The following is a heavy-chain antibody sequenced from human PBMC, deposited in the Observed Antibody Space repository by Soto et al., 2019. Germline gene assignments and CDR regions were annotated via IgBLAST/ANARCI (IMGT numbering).Heavy chain of an antibody. V-gene: IGHV3-30-3*01. Sequence: QVQLVESGGGVVQPGRSLRLSCAASGFTFSSYAMHWVRQAPGKGLEWVAVISYDGSNKYYADSVKGRFTISRDNSKNTLYLQMNSLRAEDTAVYYCARDKNDGSGVYYYYYYGMDVWGQGTTVTVSS. CDR1: GFTFSSYA. D-gene: IGHD3-10*01. CDR3: ARDKNDGSGVYYYYYYGMDV. CDR2: ISYDGSNK. J-gene: IGHJ6*02.